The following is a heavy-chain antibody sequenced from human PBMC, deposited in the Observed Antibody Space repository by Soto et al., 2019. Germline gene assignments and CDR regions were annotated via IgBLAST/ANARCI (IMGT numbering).Heavy chain of an antibody. J-gene: IGHJ4*02. CDR1: GYTFTGYY. D-gene: IGHD6-13*01. CDR2: FDPEDGET. CDR3: ATDTKQLVRGKYYFDY. V-gene: IGHV1-24*01. Sequence: ASVKVSCKASGYTFTGYYMHWVRQAPGQGLEWMGGFDPEDGETIYAQKFQGRVTMTEDTSTDTAYMELSSLRSEDTAVYYCATDTKQLVRGKYYFDYWGQGTLVTVSS.